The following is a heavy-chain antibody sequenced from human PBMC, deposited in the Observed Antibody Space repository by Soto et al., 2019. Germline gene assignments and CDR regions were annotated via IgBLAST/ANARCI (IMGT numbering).Heavy chain of an antibody. J-gene: IGHJ6*02. CDR3: AKGRREYGENYYYYGMGV. D-gene: IGHD4-17*01. V-gene: IGHV4-39*01. Sequence: PSETRSLTCTVSGGSISSSSYYWGWIRQPPGKGLEWIGSIYYSGSTYYSKSLKSRVTISVGKSKHQFSLKLSSVTAADTDLYYSAKGRREYGENYYYYGMGVWGQGTTFT. CDR2: IYYSGST. CDR1: GGSISSSSYY.